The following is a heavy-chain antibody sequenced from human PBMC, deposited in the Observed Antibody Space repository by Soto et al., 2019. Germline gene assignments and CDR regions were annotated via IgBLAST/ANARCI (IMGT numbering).Heavy chain of an antibody. J-gene: IGHJ6*02. CDR1: GFTFSSYG. V-gene: IGHV3-30*18. CDR3: AKGGGVVVITSGMDV. CDR2: ISYDGSNK. D-gene: IGHD3-22*01. Sequence: QVQLVESGGGVVQPGRSLRLSCAASGFTFSSYGMHWVRQAPGKGLEWVAVISYDGSNKYYADSVKGRFTISRDNSKNTLYLQMNSLRAEDTAVYYCAKGGGVVVITSGMDVWGQGTTVTVSS.